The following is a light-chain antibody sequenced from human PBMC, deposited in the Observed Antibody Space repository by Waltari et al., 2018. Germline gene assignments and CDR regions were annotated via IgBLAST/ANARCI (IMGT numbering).Light chain of an antibody. CDR1: QGISSY. J-gene: IGKJ4*01. V-gene: IGKV1-9*01. CDR2: EAS. Sequence: IQLTKSPSSLSASVGDRVTITCRASQGISSYLGWYQQKPGRAPKLLIYEASNLYSGVPSRFSGSGSGTDFTLTISSLQPEDFATYFCQQLSTYPLNFGGGTKVE. CDR3: QQLSTYPLN.